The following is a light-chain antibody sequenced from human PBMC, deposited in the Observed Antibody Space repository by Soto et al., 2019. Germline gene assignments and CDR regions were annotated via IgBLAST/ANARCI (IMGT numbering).Light chain of an antibody. CDR1: ESVGSH. CDR3: QQYDNWPPWT. CDR2: GVS. V-gene: IGKV3-15*01. Sequence: DTVMTQSPSTLSVSPGETATLSCRASESVGSHLAWYQQKGGQAPRLLIYGVSTRATGIPARFSGSGSEADFTLTISSVQSEDAAIYFCQQYDNWPPWTFGQGTKVEI. J-gene: IGKJ1*01.